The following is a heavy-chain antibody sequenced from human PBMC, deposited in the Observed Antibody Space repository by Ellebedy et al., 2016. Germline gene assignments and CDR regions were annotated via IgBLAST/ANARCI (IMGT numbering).Heavy chain of an antibody. CDR3: AKDYGFEEGYGYSSSWYSLGY. D-gene: IGHD6-13*01. CDR2: FSWDGGST. J-gene: IGHJ4*02. Sequence: GGSLRLSFAALGFTFDDYAMHWVPQAPGKGLEWVSLFSWDGGSTYSADSVKGRFTISRDNSKNSLYLQMNSLRAEDTALYYCAKDYGFEEGYGYSSSWYSLGYWGQGTLVTVSS. V-gene: IGHV3-43D*04. CDR1: GFTFDDYA.